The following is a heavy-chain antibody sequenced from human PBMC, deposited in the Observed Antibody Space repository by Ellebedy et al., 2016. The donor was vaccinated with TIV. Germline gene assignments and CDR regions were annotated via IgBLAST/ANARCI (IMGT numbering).Heavy chain of an antibody. CDR1: GFIFSYYS. D-gene: IGHD2-15*01. J-gene: IGHJ4*01. CDR2: IVRGSNYI. V-gene: IGHV3-21*01. CDR3: ARISSCAGGTCYPDY. Sequence: GESLKISCVVSGFIFSYYSMSWVRQAPGKGLEWVSSIVRGSNYIYYADSLQGRFTISRDNAKNSLYLQMNSLRVEDTAIYYCARISSCAGGTCYPDYWGQGTLVTVSS.